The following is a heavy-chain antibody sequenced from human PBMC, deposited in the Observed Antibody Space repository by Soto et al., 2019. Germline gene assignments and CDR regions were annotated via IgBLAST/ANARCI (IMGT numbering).Heavy chain of an antibody. J-gene: IGHJ4*02. CDR3: ARDAPGVAPF. D-gene: IGHD2-8*01. CDR1: GGSIIDGQTY. Sequence: QVQLQESGPGLVKPSQTLSLTCTVSGGSIIDGQTYLNWIRRHPEKGLEWMGYINYRGTTNYSPALESRILISIDTSKNQFSLSLTSVTAADTAVYYCARDAPGVAPFWGQGTLVTVSS. CDR2: INYRGTT. V-gene: IGHV4-31*03.